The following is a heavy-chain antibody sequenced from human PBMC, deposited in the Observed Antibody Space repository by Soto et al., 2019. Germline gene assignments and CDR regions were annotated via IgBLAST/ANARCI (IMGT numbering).Heavy chain of an antibody. CDR3: ARIGITIFWGYYGMDV. V-gene: IGHV1-18*01. CDR1: GYTFTSYG. Sequence: QVQLVQSGAEVKKPGASVKVSCKASGYTFTSYGISWVRQAPGQGLEWMGWISAYNGNTNYAQKLQGRVTMTTDTSTSTAYMDQRSLRSDDTAVYYCARIGITIFWGYYGMDVWGQGTTVTVSS. J-gene: IGHJ6*02. D-gene: IGHD3-9*01. CDR2: ISAYNGNT.